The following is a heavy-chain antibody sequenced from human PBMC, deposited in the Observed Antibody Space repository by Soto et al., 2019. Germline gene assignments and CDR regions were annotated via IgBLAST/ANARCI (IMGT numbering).Heavy chain of an antibody. J-gene: IGHJ4*02. Sequence: QVQLVQSGAEVKKPGSSVKVSCKASGGTFSSYTISWVRQAPGQGLEWMGRIIPILGIANYAQKFQGRVTITADKSTSTAYMELSSLRSEDTAVYYCARDRETSSSGRNFDYWGQGTLVTVSS. V-gene: IGHV1-69*08. D-gene: IGHD6-13*01. CDR2: IIPILGIA. CDR3: ARDRETSSSGRNFDY. CDR1: GGTFSSYT.